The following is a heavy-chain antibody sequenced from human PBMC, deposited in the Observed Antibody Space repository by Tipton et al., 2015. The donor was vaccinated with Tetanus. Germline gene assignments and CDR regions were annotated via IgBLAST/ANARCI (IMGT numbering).Heavy chain of an antibody. V-gene: IGHV4-39*01. D-gene: IGHD6-19*01. CDR1: RGSISSSNYY. CDR2: IYNDGTT. Sequence: TLSLTCTVSRGSISSSNYYWGWIRQPPGKGLEWIGSIYNDGTTSYNSSLKSRVIMSVETSKRQFSLKMTSVTATDTAVYYCARQPSGIVVTGRGIDWGQGTLVTVSS. J-gene: IGHJ4*02. CDR3: ARQPSGIVVTGRGID.